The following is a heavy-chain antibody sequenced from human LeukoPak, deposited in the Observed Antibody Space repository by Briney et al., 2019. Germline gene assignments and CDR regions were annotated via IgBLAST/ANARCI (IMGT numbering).Heavy chain of an antibody. D-gene: IGHD3-10*01. Sequence: GASVKVSCKASGYTFTGYYMHWVRQAPGQGLEWMGWINPNSGGTNYAQKFQGWVTMTRDTSVSTAYMELSRLRSDDTAVYYCARGGGSGSYYNGNSFDYWGQGTLVTVSS. CDR1: GYTFTGYY. CDR3: ARGGGSGSYYNGNSFDY. J-gene: IGHJ4*02. V-gene: IGHV1-2*04. CDR2: INPNSGGT.